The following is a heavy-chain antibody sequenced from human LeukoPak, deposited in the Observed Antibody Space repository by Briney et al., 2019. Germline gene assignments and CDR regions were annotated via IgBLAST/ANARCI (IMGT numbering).Heavy chain of an antibody. Sequence: SETLSLTCAVYGGSFSGYYWSWIRQPPGKGLEWIGSIYYSGRTYYNPSLKSRVTISVDTSKNQISLKLSSVTAADTAVYYCARQGYCSGISCPVEHWGPGTLVTVSS. D-gene: IGHD2-2*01. CDR3: ARQGYCSGISCPVEH. CDR1: GGSFSGYY. V-gene: IGHV4-34*01. J-gene: IGHJ1*01. CDR2: IYYSGRT.